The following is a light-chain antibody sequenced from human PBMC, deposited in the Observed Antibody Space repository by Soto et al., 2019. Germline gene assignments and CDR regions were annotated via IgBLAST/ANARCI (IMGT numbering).Light chain of an antibody. J-gene: IGKJ2*01. CDR1: QGISRY. V-gene: IGKV1-39*01. CDR2: AAS. CDR3: QQSYSTRVT. Sequence: IQLTQSPSSLSASVGDSVTITCRASQGISRYLSWYQQKSGRAPKLLISAASTLQSGVPARFSGSGSETDFTLTISSLQPEDFATYYCQQSYSTRVTFGQGTKVDI.